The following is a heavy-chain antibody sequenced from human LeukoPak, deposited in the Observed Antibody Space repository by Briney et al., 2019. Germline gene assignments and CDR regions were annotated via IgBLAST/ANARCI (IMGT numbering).Heavy chain of an antibody. J-gene: IGHJ4*02. V-gene: IGHV3-48*01. CDR2: ISAISSSST. CDR1: GFTFSSYS. D-gene: IGHD3-10*01. CDR3: AKDAVYYGAHSDL. Sequence: QTGGSLRLSCAASGFTFSSYSMDWVRQAPGKGLEWVSYISAISSSSTYYADSVKGRFTISRDKSKNTLYLQMNNLTIADTAVYFCAKDAVYYGAHSDLWGQGTLVSVSS.